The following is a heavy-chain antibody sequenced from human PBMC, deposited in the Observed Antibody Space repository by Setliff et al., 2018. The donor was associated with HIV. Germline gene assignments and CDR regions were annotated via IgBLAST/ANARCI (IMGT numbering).Heavy chain of an antibody. CDR2: IYTNGYT. V-gene: IGHV4-61*09. Sequence: SETLSLTCSVSGGSISSGSYYWTWIRQPAGKGPEWIGHIYTNGYTNYNPSLKSRVTISVDTSKNQFTLRLTSVTAADTAVYYCARAPPGIQNDAFDVWGQGTMVTVSS. CDR1: GGSISSGSYY. CDR3: ARAPPGIQNDAFDV. J-gene: IGHJ3*01.